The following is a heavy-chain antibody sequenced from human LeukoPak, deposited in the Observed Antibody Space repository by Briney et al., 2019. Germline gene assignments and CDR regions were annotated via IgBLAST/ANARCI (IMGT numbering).Heavy chain of an antibody. Sequence: PGGSLRLSCAASGFTFSSYGMHWVRQAPGKGLEWVAFIRYDGSNKYYADSVKGRFTVSRDNAKNSLFLQMNSLRAEDTAVYYCARGVENWGQGTLVTVSS. CDR1: GFTFSSYG. CDR3: ARGVEN. J-gene: IGHJ4*02. CDR2: IRYDGSNK. V-gene: IGHV3-30*02.